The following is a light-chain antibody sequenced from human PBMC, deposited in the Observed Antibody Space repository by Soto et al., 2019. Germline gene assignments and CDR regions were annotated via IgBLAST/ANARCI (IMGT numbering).Light chain of an antibody. J-gene: IGKJ4*01. CDR1: QDITIY. V-gene: IGKV1-9*01. Sequence: IQLTQSPSSLSASVGDRVTITCRASQDITIYLAWYQQKPGEAPKLLIYAASTLHSGVPSRFSGGGSGTDFTLTISSLQPEDFATYYCQQVNVYPSTFGGGTKV. CDR3: QQVNVYPST. CDR2: AAS.